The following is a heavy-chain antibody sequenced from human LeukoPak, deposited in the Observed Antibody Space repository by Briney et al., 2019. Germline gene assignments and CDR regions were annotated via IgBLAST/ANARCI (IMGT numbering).Heavy chain of an antibody. J-gene: IGHJ4*02. Sequence: SETLSLTCAVYGGSFSGCYWSWIRQPPGKGLEWIGEINHSGSTNYNPSLKSRVTISVDTSKNQFSLKLSSVTAADTAVYYCTQWLVLWGQGTLVTVSS. D-gene: IGHD6-19*01. CDR1: GGSFSGCY. CDR3: TQWLVL. CDR2: INHSGST. V-gene: IGHV4-34*01.